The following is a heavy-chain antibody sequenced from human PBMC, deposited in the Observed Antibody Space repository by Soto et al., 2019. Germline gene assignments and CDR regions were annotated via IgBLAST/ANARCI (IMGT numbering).Heavy chain of an antibody. CDR3: ARAVGYCSGGNCYTPEFDP. D-gene: IGHD2-15*01. Sequence: GGSLRLSCAASGFTFSSYWMSWVRQAPGKGLEWVANIKQDGSEKYYVDSVKGRFTISRDNAKNSLYLQMNSLRAEDTAVYYCARAVGYCSGGNCYTPEFDPWGQGTLVTVSS. V-gene: IGHV3-7*01. CDR2: IKQDGSEK. CDR1: GFTFSSYW. J-gene: IGHJ5*02.